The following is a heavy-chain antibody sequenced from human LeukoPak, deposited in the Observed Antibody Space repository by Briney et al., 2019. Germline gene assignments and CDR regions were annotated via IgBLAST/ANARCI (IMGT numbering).Heavy chain of an antibody. CDR1: GYTLTSYY. J-gene: IGHJ6*03. D-gene: IGHD2-8*01. V-gene: IGHV1-2*02. CDR2: INLNGGGT. CDR3: ATRCTNGVCYKAYYMDV. Sequence: ASVKVSCKASGYTLTSYYLHWVRQAPGQGLEWLGWINLNGGGTLSAQKFQGRVAMTRDASISTAYMELSGLRSDDTAVYYCATRCTNGVCYKAYYMDVWGKGTTVTVSS.